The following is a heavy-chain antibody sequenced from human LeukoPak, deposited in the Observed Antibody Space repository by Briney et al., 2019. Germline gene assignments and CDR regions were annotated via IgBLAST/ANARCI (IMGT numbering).Heavy chain of an antibody. CDR3: ARTASRTGYYYYCGMDV. CDR2: IYYSGST. D-gene: IGHD5-18*01. V-gene: IGHV4-59*01. J-gene: IGHJ6*02. CDR1: ADSISSDY. Sequence: PSETLSLTCPVSADSISSDYRNWIRQPPGKGLDWIGHIYYSGSTTYNPSLQSRVIISVDTSKNQLSLKLNSVTGADTAVYYCARTASRTGYYYYCGMDVWGQGTTVTVSS.